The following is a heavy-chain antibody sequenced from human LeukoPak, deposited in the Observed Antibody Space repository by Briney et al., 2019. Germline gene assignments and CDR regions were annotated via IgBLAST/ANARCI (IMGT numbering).Heavy chain of an antibody. V-gene: IGHV3-74*01. CDR3: ATSPLDSRYYFDY. CDR2: INSDGSRT. Sequence: GGSLRLSCAASGFTFSTFWMHWVRQAPGKGPVWVSRINSDGSRTTYADSVKGRFTISRDNAKNTLYLQMSSLRAEDTAVYYCATSPLDSRYYFDYWGQGTLVTVSP. CDR1: GFTFSTFW. D-gene: IGHD6-13*01. J-gene: IGHJ4*02.